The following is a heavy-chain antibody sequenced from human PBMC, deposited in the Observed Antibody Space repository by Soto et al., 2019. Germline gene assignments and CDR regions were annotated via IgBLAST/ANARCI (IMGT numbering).Heavy chain of an antibody. CDR2: IWYDGSNK. D-gene: IGHD2-15*01. CDR3: ARGDVVVVAASDAFDI. Sequence: GGSLRLSCAASGFTFSSYGMHWVRQAPGKGLEWVAVIWYDGSNKYYADSVKGRFTISRDNSKNTLYLQMNSLRAEDTAVYYCARGDVVVVAASDAFDIWGQGTMVTVSS. J-gene: IGHJ3*02. V-gene: IGHV3-33*01. CDR1: GFTFSSYG.